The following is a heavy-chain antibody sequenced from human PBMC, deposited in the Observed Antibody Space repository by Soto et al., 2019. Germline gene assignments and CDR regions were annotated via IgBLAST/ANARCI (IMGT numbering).Heavy chain of an antibody. V-gene: IGHV4-39*01. CDR1: GGSISSSSYY. J-gene: IGHJ4*02. CDR2: IYYSGST. CDR3: ARRRIAVAGSYFDY. D-gene: IGHD6-19*01. Sequence: QLQLQESGPGLVKPSETLSLTCTVSGGSISSSSYYWGWIRQPPGKGLEWIGSIYYSGSTYYNPSLKSRATISVDTSKNQSSLKLSSVTAADTAVYYCARRRIAVAGSYFDYWGQGTLVTVSS.